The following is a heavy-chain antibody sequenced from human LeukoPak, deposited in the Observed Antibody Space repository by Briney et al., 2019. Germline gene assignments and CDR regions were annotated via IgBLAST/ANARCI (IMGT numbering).Heavy chain of an antibody. CDR2: IRSKANSYAT. CDR3: FAEVAAARYYYYYYMDV. D-gene: IGHD6-13*01. J-gene: IGHJ6*03. Sequence: GGSLRLSCAASGFTFSGSAMHWVRQASGKGLEWVGRIRSKANSYATAYAASVKGRFTISRDDSKNTAYLQMNSLKTEDTAVYYCFAEVAAARYYYYYYMDVWGKGTTVTVSS. V-gene: IGHV3-73*01. CDR1: GFTFSGSA.